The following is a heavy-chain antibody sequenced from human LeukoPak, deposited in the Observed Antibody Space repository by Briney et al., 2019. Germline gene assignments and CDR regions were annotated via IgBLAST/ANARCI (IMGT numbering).Heavy chain of an antibody. CDR2: INPNSGVT. CDR1: GYTFTAYY. Sequence: ASVKVSCKPSGYTFTAYYMHWVRQAPGQGLEWMGWINPNSGVTNYAEKFQGRVTLTRDTSITTAYMELSRLRSDDTAVYYCARDGNFDYWGQGTLVTVSS. CDR3: ARDGNFDY. J-gene: IGHJ4*02. V-gene: IGHV1-2*02.